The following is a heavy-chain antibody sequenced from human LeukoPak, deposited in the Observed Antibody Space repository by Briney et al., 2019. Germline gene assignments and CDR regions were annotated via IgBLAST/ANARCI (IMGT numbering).Heavy chain of an antibody. CDR2: ISSSSSYI. J-gene: IGHJ4*02. D-gene: IGHD2-15*01. Sequence: GGSLRLSCAASRLTPSSYSMNWVRQAPGKGGEWVSSISSSSSYIYYAASVKGRFTTSRDNAKNSLYLQMNSLRAEDTAVYYCARDDTIVVVAARESGFDYWGQGTLVTVSS. CDR3: ARDDTIVVVAARESGFDY. CDR1: RLTPSSYS. V-gene: IGHV3-21*01.